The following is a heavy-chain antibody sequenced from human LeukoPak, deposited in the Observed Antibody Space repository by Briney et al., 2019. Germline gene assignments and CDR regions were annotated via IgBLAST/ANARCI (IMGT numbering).Heavy chain of an antibody. CDR3: ARMYTGSYGPYYFMDV. V-gene: IGHV3-48*01. Sequence: GGSLRLSYAGCGFNFRDYTMSWLRQAPGKGLEWVSWITSSRSATYYADSVKGRFTISRDNGKNSLYLQMHSLRAADTAVYYCARMYTGSYGPYYFMDVWGKGTTVTVSS. D-gene: IGHD1-26*01. CDR2: ITSSRSAT. CDR1: GFNFRDYT. J-gene: IGHJ6*03.